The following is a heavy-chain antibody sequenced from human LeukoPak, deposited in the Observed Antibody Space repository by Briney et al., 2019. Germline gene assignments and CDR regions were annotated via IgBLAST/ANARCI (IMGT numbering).Heavy chain of an antibody. CDR1: GGSISSGGYS. D-gene: IGHD3-22*01. V-gene: IGHV4-30-2*01. Sequence: SETPSLTCAVSGGSISSGGYSWSWIRQPPGKGLEWIGYIYHSGSTYYNPSLKSRVTISVDRSKNQFSLKLSSVTAADTAVYYCARESSSSGYFDYWGQGTLVTVSS. CDR2: IYHSGST. J-gene: IGHJ4*02. CDR3: ARESSSSGYFDY.